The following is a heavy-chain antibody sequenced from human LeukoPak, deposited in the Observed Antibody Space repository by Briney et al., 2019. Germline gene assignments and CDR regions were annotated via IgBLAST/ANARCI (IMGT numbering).Heavy chain of an antibody. CDR3: ARDPSGYDSNQGRVIDY. CDR1: GFTFTSSA. Sequence: SVKVSCKASGFTFTSSAMQWVRQARGQRLEWIGWIVVGSGNTNYAQKFQERVTITRDMSTSTAYMELSSLRSEDTAVYYCARDPSGYDSNQGRVIDYWGQGTLVTVSS. V-gene: IGHV1-58*02. CDR2: IVVGSGNT. J-gene: IGHJ4*02. D-gene: IGHD5-12*01.